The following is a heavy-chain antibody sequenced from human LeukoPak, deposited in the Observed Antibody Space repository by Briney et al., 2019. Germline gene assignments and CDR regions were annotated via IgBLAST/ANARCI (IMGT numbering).Heavy chain of an antibody. D-gene: IGHD4-17*01. J-gene: IGHJ4*02. CDR1: GYTLTTYY. Sequence: ASVKVSCKASGYTLTTYYMHWVRQAPGQGLEWMGIINPSGGSTTYAQKFQGRVTISVDTSKNQFSLQLNSVTPEDTAVYYCARDLITDYGDSHFDYWGQGTLVTVSS. CDR3: ARDLITDYGDSHFDY. V-gene: IGHV1-46*01. CDR2: INPSGGST.